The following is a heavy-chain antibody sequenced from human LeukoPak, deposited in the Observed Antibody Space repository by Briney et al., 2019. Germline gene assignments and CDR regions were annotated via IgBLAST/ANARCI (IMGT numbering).Heavy chain of an antibody. Sequence: ASVKVSCKASGYTFTSYYMHWVRQAPGQGLEWMGIINPSGGSTSYAQKFQGRVTMTRDTSTSTVYMELSSLRSEDTAVYYCAGELTNGGYFDYWGQGTLVTVSS. CDR3: AGELTNGGYFDY. CDR2: INPSGGST. CDR1: GYTFTSYY. D-gene: IGHD1-1*01. J-gene: IGHJ4*02. V-gene: IGHV1-46*03.